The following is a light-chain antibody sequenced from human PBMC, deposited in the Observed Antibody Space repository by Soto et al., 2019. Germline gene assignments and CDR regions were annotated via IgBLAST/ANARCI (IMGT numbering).Light chain of an antibody. V-gene: IGKV1-5*01. CDR3: QQYNSDSPT. J-gene: IGKJ1*01. CDR1: QSISSW. CDR2: DAS. Sequence: DIQMTQSPSTLSASVGDRVTITCRASQSISSWLAWYQQKPGKAPKLLIYDASSLESGVPSRFSGSGSGTEFTLTLSSLQPDEFATYYCQQYNSDSPTFGQGTKV.